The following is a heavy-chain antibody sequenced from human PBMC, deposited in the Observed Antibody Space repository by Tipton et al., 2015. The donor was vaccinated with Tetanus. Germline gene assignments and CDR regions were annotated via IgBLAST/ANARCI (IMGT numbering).Heavy chain of an antibody. Sequence: TLSLTCAVYGGSFSSYYWSWIRQPPGKGLEWIGYIYYSGSTNYNPSLKSRVTISVDTSKNQFSLKLSSVTAADTAVYYCARESWNRDAFDIWGQGTMVTVSS. CDR3: ARESWNRDAFDI. CDR2: IYYSGST. J-gene: IGHJ3*02. V-gene: IGHV4-59*01. D-gene: IGHD1-1*01. CDR1: GGSFSSYY.